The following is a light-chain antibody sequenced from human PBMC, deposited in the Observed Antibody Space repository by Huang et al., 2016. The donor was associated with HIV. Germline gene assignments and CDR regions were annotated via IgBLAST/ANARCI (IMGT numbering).Light chain of an antibody. V-gene: IGKV3-15*01. Sequence: LILTQSPATLSGSPGEGATLSCRASQSIGTNLAWYQQGPGQAPRLLVYGASTRATGVPVRFSGSGSGTQFNLTLSSLQSEDFATYYCQHYSNWPPLTFGGGTKVDI. CDR2: GAS. CDR1: QSIGTN. J-gene: IGKJ4*01. CDR3: QHYSNWPPLT.